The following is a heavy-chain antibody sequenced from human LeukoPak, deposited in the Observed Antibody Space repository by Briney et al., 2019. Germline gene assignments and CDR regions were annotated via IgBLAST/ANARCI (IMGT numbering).Heavy chain of an antibody. CDR3: ARARATVTSISSFDI. J-gene: IGHJ3*02. D-gene: IGHD4-17*01. Sequence: GGSLRLSCAASGFTFSSYAMSWVRQAPGKGPEWVSAISGSGGSTYYADSVKGRLTISRDNSKNTLYLQMNSLRADDTAVYYCARARATVTSISSFDIWGQGTMVTVSS. CDR2: ISGSGGST. CDR1: GFTFSSYA. V-gene: IGHV3-23*01.